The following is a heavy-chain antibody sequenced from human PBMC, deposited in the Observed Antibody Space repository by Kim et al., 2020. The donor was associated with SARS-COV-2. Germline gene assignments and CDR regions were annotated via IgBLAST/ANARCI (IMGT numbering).Heavy chain of an antibody. CDR2: T. D-gene: IGHD2-15*01. Sequence: TKYSRGFQGRVTITRDTSASTTYMELSSLRSEDTGIYYCARGWSATGIDPWGQGTLVTVSS. CDR3: ARGWSATGIDP. V-gene: IGHV1-3*01. J-gene: IGHJ5*02.